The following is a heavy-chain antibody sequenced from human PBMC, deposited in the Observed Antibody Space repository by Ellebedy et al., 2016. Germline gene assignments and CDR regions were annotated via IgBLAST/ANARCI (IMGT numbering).Heavy chain of an antibody. J-gene: IGHJ4*02. Sequence: GESLKISCGASGFTFSDTYMSWVRQAPGKGLEWVSYISASGGTINYADSVKGRFAISRDNAKNSLYLQMNSLRVEDTAVYFCVAGAYWGQGTLVTVSS. CDR1: GFTFSDTY. CDR2: ISASGGTI. CDR3: VAGAY. D-gene: IGHD1-14*01. V-gene: IGHV3-11*01.